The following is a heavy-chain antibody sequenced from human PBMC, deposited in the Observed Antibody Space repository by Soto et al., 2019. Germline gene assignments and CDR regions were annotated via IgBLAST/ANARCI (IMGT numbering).Heavy chain of an antibody. Sequence: QVQLVQSGAEVKEPGASVRVSCKASGDTFINYDISWVRQATRQGLEWMGWMNPGSGKTGYANKFQGRVTMTRDASTSTAHMELSSLTSEDTAVYYCARMASFGTLNWFDAWGQGTLVTVSS. J-gene: IGHJ5*02. D-gene: IGHD3-16*01. CDR1: GDTFINYD. V-gene: IGHV1-8*02. CDR2: MNPGSGKT. CDR3: ARMASFGTLNWFDA.